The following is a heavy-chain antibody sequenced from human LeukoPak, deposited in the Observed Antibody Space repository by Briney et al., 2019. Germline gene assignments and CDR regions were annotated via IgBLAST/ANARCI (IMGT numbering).Heavy chain of an antibody. CDR1: GFIISDYY. J-gene: IGHJ4*02. Sequence: GGSLRLSCTASGFIISDYYVTWIRQAPGKGLEWVSYISSAGNTIYYADSVNGRFTISRDNAKNSLYLQMDSLRAEDTAVYYCVRSYQYYYDSSGPPDYWGQGTLVTVSS. CDR2: ISSAGNTI. V-gene: IGHV3-11*04. CDR3: VRSYQYYYDSSGPPDY. D-gene: IGHD3-22*01.